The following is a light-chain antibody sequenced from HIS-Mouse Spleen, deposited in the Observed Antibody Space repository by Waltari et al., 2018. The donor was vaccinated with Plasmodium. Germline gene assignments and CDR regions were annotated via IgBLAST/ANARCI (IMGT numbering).Light chain of an antibody. Sequence: EIVMTQSPATLSVSPGERATLSCRASQSVSSNLAWYQQKPGQAPRLLIYGASTRATGIPARFSGSGSETEFTLTISSMQSEDFAVYYCQQYNNWPPVTFGQGTRLEIK. CDR2: GAS. CDR3: QQYNNWPPVT. CDR1: QSVSSN. V-gene: IGKV3-15*01. J-gene: IGKJ5*01.